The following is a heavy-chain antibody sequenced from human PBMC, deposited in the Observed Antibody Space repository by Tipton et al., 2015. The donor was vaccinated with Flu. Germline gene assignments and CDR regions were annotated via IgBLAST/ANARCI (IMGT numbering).Heavy chain of an antibody. CDR3: VRKGFGDY. Sequence: SLRLSCAASGFTFSTYWMNWVRQAPGKGLEWVANIKQDGSERYYVDSVKGRFTISRDNAKNSLFLQMNSLRAEDTAVYYCVRKGFGDYWGQGILVTVSS. CDR2: IKQDGSER. J-gene: IGHJ4*02. D-gene: IGHD3-10*01. CDR1: GFTFSTYW. V-gene: IGHV3-7*01.